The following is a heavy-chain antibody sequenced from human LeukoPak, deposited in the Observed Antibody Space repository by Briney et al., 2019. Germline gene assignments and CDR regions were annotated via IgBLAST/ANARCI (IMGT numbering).Heavy chain of an antibody. Sequence: PGGSLRLSCAASGFTFSYYAMFWVRQAPGTGLEGVAIISYDGTNKYYADSVKGRFTISRDNSKSTLNLQMNSLRAEDTAVYYCARGPASYYETSGYSFYFDYWGQGTRVTVSS. CDR1: GFTFSYYA. CDR2: ISYDGTNK. D-gene: IGHD3-22*01. J-gene: IGHJ4*02. V-gene: IGHV3-30-3*01. CDR3: ARGPASYYETSGYSFYFDY.